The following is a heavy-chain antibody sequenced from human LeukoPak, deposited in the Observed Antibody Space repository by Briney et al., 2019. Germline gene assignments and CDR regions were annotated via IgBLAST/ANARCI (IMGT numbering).Heavy chain of an antibody. J-gene: IGHJ6*02. CDR3: AKDSRRYYYVWGSYLVPLFRMDG. CDR2: IYTSGST. Sequence: PSETLSLTCTVSGGSISSYYWSWIRQPAGKGLEWIGRIYTSGSTNYNHSLKSRVTMSVDTSKNQFSLKLSPGTAAATAVYYCAKDSRRYYYVWGSYLVPLFRMDGWGQGTKVTVSS. V-gene: IGHV4-4*07. D-gene: IGHD3-16*02. CDR1: GGSISSYY.